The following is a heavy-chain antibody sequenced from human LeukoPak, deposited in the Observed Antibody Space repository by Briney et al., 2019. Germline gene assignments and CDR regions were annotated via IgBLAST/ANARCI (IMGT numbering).Heavy chain of an antibody. Sequence: SETLSLTCTVSGGSISSYYWSWIRQPAGKGREWIGRIYTSGSTNYNPSLKSRVTMSVDTSKNQFSLKLSSVTAADTAVYYCARVGRGIAVAGTYFDIWGQGTMVTVSS. CDR2: IYTSGST. V-gene: IGHV4-4*07. D-gene: IGHD6-19*01. J-gene: IGHJ3*02. CDR1: GGSISSYY. CDR3: ARVGRGIAVAGTYFDI.